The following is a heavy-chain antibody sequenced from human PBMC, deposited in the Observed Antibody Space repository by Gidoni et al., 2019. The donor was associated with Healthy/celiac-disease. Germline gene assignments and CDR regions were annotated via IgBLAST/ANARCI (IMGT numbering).Heavy chain of an antibody. CDR1: GFTFSSYS. V-gene: IGHV3-21*01. Sequence: EGQLVESGGGLVKPGGSLRLSCAASGFTFSSYSMNWVRQAPGKGLEWVSSISSSSSYIYYADSVKGRFTISRDNAKNSLYLQMNSLRAEDTAVYYCARGRRRGGWFDPWGQGTLVTVSS. CDR2: ISSSSSYI. CDR3: ARGRRRGGWFDP. J-gene: IGHJ5*02.